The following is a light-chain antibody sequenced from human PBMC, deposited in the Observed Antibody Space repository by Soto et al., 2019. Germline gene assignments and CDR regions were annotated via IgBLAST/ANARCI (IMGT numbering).Light chain of an antibody. Sequence: QSALAQPASVSGSPGQSITISCTGTSSDVGGYDFVSWYQQHPGKAPKLVISDVSNRPSGGSSRFSGSKSGNTASLTISGLQAEDEADYYCSSYTSSKTYVFGTGTKVTVL. J-gene: IGLJ1*01. CDR2: DVS. CDR1: SSDVGGYDF. V-gene: IGLV2-14*01. CDR3: SSYTSSKTYV.